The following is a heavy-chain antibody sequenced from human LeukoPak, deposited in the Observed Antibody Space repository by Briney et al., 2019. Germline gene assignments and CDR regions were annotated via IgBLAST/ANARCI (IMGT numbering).Heavy chain of an antibody. CDR1: GFTFSDYY. CDR2: ISSSGSTI. J-gene: IGHJ6*03. CDR3: ARVRYCSGGSCYEYYYYMDV. D-gene: IGHD2-15*01. V-gene: IGHV3-11*04. Sequence: PGGSLRLSCAAFGFTFSDYYMSWIRQAPGKGLEWVSYISSSGSTIYYADSVKGRFTISRDDAKNSLYLQMNSLRAEDTAVYYCARVRYCSGGSCYEYYYYMDVWGKGTTVTVSS.